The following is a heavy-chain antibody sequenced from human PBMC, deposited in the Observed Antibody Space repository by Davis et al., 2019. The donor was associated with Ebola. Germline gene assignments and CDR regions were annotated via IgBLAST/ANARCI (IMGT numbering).Heavy chain of an antibody. V-gene: IGHV1-18*04. Sequence: ASVKVSCKASGYTFTGYYMHWVRQAPGQGLEWMGWISAYNGNTNYAQKLQGRVTMTTDTSTSTAYMELRSLRSDDTAVYYCARRIVGATSVPYYFDYWGQGTLVTVSS. D-gene: IGHD1-26*01. CDR3: ARRIVGATSVPYYFDY. CDR1: GYTFTGYY. J-gene: IGHJ4*02. CDR2: ISAYNGNT.